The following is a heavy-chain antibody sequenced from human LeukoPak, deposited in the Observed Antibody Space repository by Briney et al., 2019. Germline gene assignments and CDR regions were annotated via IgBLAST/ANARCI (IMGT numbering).Heavy chain of an antibody. CDR1: GGSFSGYY. D-gene: IGHD1-26*01. CDR3: ARSRGSYAYYGMDV. CDR2: IYYSGST. J-gene: IGHJ6*02. V-gene: IGHV4-59*01. Sequence: SETLSLTCAVYGGSFSGYYWSWIRQPPGKGLEWIGYIYYSGSTNYNPSLKSRVTISVDTSKNQFSLKLSSVTAADTAVYYCARSRGSYAYYGMDVWGQGTTVTVSS.